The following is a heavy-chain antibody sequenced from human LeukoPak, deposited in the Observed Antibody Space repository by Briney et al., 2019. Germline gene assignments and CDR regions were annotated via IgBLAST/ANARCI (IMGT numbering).Heavy chain of an antibody. CDR1: GYTFTSYW. Sequence: KRGESLKISCKGSGYTFTSYWIGWVRQMPGKGLEWMGIIYPGDSDTRYSPSFQGQVTISADKSISTAYLQWSSLKASDTAMYYCARQYCSSNSCYKYDAFDIWSQGTMVTVSS. J-gene: IGHJ3*02. CDR2: IYPGDSDT. D-gene: IGHD2-2*01. V-gene: IGHV5-51*01. CDR3: ARQYCSSNSCYKYDAFDI.